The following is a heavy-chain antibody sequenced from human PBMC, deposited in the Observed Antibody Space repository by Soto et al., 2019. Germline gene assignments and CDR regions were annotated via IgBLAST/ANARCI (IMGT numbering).Heavy chain of an antibody. J-gene: IGHJ6*02. D-gene: IGHD3-10*01. CDR1: GFTFSSYA. CDR3: AKNAITMVRGVYGMDV. CDR2: ISGSGGST. V-gene: IGHV3-23*01. Sequence: LRLSCAASGFTFSSYAMSWVRQAPGKGLEWVSAISGSGGSTYYADSVKGRFTISRDNSKNTLYLQMNSLRAEDTAVYYCAKNAITMVRGVYGMDVWGQGTTVTVSS.